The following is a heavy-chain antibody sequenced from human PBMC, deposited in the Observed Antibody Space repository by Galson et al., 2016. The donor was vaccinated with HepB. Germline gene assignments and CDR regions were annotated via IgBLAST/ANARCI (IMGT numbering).Heavy chain of an antibody. V-gene: IGHV3-30-3*01. CDR2: ISYDGSTN. Sequence: SLRLSCAASGFTFKKYALYWVRHAPGKGLEWVAVISYDGSTNNYADSGRGRFTISRANAKSSLYLQMSGLRPNDTSFYYCATTRLLDNWGQGILVTVSS. CDR3: ATTRLLDN. J-gene: IGHJ4*02. CDR1: GFTFKKYA.